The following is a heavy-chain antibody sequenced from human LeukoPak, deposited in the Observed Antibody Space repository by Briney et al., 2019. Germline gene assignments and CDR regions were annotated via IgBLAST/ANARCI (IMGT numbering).Heavy chain of an antibody. CDR1: GCTFSSYE. V-gene: IGHV3-48*03. CDR2: ISSSGSTI. CDR3: ARDGYCSSTSCYGGY. D-gene: IGHD2-2*01. J-gene: IGHJ4*02. Sequence: GGSLRLSCAASGCTFSSYEMNWVRQAPGKGLEWVSYISSSGSTIYYADSVKGRFTISRDNAKNSLYLQMNSLRAEDTAVYYCARDGYCSSTSCYGGYWGQGTLVTVSS.